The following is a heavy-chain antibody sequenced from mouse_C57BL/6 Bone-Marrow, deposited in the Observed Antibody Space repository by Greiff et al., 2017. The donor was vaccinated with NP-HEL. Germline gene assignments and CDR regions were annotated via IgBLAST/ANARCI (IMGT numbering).Heavy chain of an antibody. D-gene: IGHD2-4*01. CDR1: GYTFTDYE. CDR2: IDPETGGT. V-gene: IGHV1-15*01. Sequence: VQVVESGAELVRPGASVTLSCKASGYTFTDYEMHWVKQTPVHGLEWIGAIDPETGGTAYNQKFKGKAILTADKSSSTAYMELRSLTSEDSAVYYCTRDDYGGYYYAMDYWGQGTSVTVSS. CDR3: TRDDYGGYYYAMDY. J-gene: IGHJ4*01.